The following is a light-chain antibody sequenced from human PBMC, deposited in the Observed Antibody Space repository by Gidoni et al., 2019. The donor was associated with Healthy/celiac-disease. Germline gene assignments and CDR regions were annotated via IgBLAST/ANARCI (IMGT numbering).Light chain of an antibody. J-gene: IGKJ2*01. V-gene: IGKV1-39*01. CDR3: QHSYSTPRT. CDR1: QSISSY. CDR2: AAS. Sequence: DIQMTQSPSSLSASVGDRVTITCRASQSISSYLNWYQQKPGKAPKLLIYAASSLQSGVASRFSGSGAGTDFTLTISSQQPEDFATYYCQHSYSTPRTFGQGTKLEIK.